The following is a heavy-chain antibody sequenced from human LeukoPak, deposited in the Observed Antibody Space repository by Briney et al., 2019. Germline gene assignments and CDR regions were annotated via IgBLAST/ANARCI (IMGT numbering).Heavy chain of an antibody. V-gene: IGHV3-64D*06. CDR1: GFTFSSYE. D-gene: IGHD6-19*01. J-gene: IGHJ4*02. Sequence: PGGSLRLSCAVSGFTFSSYEMNWVRQAPGKGLEYVSAISGNGGSTYYPDSVKGRFTISRDNSQNTLYLQISSLRAEDTAMYYCVRSSSGWYMGVGDYWGQGTLVTVSS. CDR2: ISGNGGST. CDR3: VRSSSGWYMGVGDY.